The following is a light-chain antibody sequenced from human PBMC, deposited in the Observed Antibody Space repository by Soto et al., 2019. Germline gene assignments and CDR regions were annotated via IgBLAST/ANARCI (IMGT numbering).Light chain of an antibody. CDR2: DVS. CDR3: CSYAGSYTWV. J-gene: IGLJ3*02. V-gene: IGLV2-11*01. Sequence: QSALTQPRSVSGSPGQSVTISCIGTSSDVGGYNYVSWYQQHPGKAPKLIIYDVSEWPSGVPDRFSGSKSGNTASLTISGLQAEDEADYYCCSYAGSYTWVFGGGTQLTVL. CDR1: SSDVGGYNY.